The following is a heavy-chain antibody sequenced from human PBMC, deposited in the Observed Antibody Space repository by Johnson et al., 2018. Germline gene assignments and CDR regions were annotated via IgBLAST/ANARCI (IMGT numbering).Heavy chain of an antibody. J-gene: IGHJ3*02. CDR1: GGTFSSYA. D-gene: IGHD3-22*01. CDR2: IIPIFGTA. Sequence: QVQLQESGAEVKKPGSSVKVSCKASGGTFSSYAISWVRQAPGQGLEWMGGIIPIFGTANYAQKFQGRVTITADESTGTAYMELSSLRSEDPAVYYCVVGPQEYYDSSRGALDIWGQGSMVTVSS. V-gene: IGHV1-69*01. CDR3: VVGPQEYYDSSRGALDI.